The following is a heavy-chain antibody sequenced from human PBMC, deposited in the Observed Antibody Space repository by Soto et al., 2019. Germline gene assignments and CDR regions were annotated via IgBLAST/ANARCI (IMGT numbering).Heavy chain of an antibody. D-gene: IGHD3-10*01. Sequence: GWSXRLSGSASVFIVVDYAIIGFGHAPGKGLGRVSHITRGIDRTYYADSVKGRFTISRYNSKNTLDLQLDSLRVEDTAIYFCEPGGHPGSYYSFWGQGTLVTVSS. J-gene: IGHJ4*02. CDR1: VFIVVDYA. V-gene: IGHV3-23*01. CDR3: EPGGHPGSYYSF. CDR2: ITRGIDRT.